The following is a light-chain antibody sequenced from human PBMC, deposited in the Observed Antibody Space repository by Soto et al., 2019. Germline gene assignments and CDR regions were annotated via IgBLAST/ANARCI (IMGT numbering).Light chain of an antibody. CDR3: ETWDTNTWV. CDR1: SGHSSYI. CDR2: LEGSGSY. V-gene: IGLV4-60*02. Sequence: QLVLTQSSSASASLGSSVKLTCTLSSGHSSYIIAWHQQQPGKAPRYLMKLEGSGSYNKGSGVPDRFSGSSSGADRYLTISNLQREDEADYYCETWDTNTWVFGGGTKLTVL. J-gene: IGLJ3*02.